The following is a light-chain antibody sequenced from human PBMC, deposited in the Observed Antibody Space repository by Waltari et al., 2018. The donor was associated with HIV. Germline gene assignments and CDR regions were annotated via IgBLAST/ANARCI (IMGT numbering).Light chain of an antibody. Sequence: SYVLTQPPSVSVAPGQTARITCGGKNIERKSGHWYQQKPGQAPVLVVYDDTDRPSGIPERFSGSNSGNTATLTISRVEAGDEADYYCQVWDTSGDPWVFGGGTKLTVL. CDR2: DDT. V-gene: IGLV3-21*02. CDR1: NIERKS. CDR3: QVWDTSGDPWV. J-gene: IGLJ3*02.